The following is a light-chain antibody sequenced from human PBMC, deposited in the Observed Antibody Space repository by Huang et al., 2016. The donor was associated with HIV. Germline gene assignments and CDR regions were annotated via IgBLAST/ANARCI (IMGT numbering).Light chain of an antibody. CDR3: QQYSTIPT. Sequence: DIVVTQSPDSLAVSLGARATLNCKSHQTFLYNSKSDSFIAWYQQRTGQSPKLLLHGASVRQSGVPERFSGSVSVTNFTLTINGLQPEDVAIYFCQQYSTIPTFGGGTKVDI. J-gene: IGKJ4*01. V-gene: IGKV4-1*01. CDR2: GAS. CDR1: QTFLYNSKSDSF.